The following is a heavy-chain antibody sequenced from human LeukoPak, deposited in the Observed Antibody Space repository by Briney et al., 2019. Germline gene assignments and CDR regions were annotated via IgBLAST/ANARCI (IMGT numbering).Heavy chain of an antibody. Sequence: PGGSLRLSCAASGFTFSSYGMHWVRQAPGKGLEWVAVIWYDRSNKYYADSVKGRFTISRDNSKNTLYLQMNSLRAEDTAVYYCARDQGSETYYYDSSGYGIDYWGQGTLVTVSS. CDR3: ARDQGSETYYYDSSGYGIDY. CDR2: IWYDRSNK. D-gene: IGHD3-22*01. V-gene: IGHV3-33*01. J-gene: IGHJ4*02. CDR1: GFTFSSYG.